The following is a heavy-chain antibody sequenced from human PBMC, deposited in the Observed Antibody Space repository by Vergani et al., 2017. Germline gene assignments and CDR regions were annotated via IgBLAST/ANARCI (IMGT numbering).Heavy chain of an antibody. J-gene: IGHJ3*02. CDR3: AKDAYGSSWYPKHAKDAFDI. Sequence: EVQLLESGGGLVQPGGSLRLSCAASGFTFSSYAMSWVRQAPGKGLEWVSGISGTGGSTYYADSVKGRFTISRDNSKNTLYLQMKSLRAEDTAAYYCAKDAYGSSWYPKHAKDAFDIWGQGTVVTVSS. CDR1: GFTFSSYA. V-gene: IGHV3-23*01. D-gene: IGHD6-13*01. CDR2: ISGTGGST.